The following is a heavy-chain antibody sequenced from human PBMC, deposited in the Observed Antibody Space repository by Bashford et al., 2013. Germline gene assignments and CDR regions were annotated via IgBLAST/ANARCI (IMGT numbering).Heavy chain of an antibody. V-gene: IGHV4-31*03. Sequence: LSLTCTVSGASTRSGAYYWTWIRQHPGKGLEWIGFIYYSGTTHYNPSLKSRVTISADTSKNQFSLKLTSVTAADTGVYYCARVVRYFDYWGQGTLVTVSS. CDR2: IYYSGTT. J-gene: IGHJ4*02. CDR1: GASTRSGAYY. D-gene: IGHD3-10*01. CDR3: ARVVRYFDY.